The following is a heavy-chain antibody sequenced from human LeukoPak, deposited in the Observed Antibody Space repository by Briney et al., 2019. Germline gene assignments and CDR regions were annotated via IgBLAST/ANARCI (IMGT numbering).Heavy chain of an antibody. V-gene: IGHV3-7*01. CDR2: IKQDGSVK. Sequence: GGSLRLSCAASGLTSNRDWMNWVRQAPGKGLEWVANIKQDGSVKNYVDSVKGRFTISRDNAKNSLYLQMNSLRVEDTAVYYCASGPDYGYCHFWGQGTLVTVSS. J-gene: IGHJ4*02. D-gene: IGHD5-18*01. CDR1: GLTSNRDW. CDR3: ASGPDYGYCHF.